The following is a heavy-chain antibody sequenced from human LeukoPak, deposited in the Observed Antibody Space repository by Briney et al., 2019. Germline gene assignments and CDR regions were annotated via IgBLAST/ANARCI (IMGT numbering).Heavy chain of an antibody. V-gene: IGHV3-21*06. D-gene: IGHD3-16*01. CDR1: GFTFSSYS. CDR3: ARAMSTFGGVRNYFDS. J-gene: IGHJ4*02. CDR2: ISSSSSYI. Sequence: GSLRLSCAASGFTFSSYSMNWVRQAPGKGLEWVSSISSSSSYIYYADSVKGRFRISRDNAKSSLDLEMNSLRAEDTAVYYCARAMSTFGGVRNYFDSWGQGTLVTVSS.